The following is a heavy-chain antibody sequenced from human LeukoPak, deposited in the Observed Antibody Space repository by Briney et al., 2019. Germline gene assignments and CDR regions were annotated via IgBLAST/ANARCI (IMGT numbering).Heavy chain of an antibody. CDR3: ARDDCSGGRCYSSPFQY. J-gene: IGHJ1*01. D-gene: IGHD2-15*01. V-gene: IGHV3-30*02. CDR2: IQYDGSVK. Sequence: GGSLRLSCAASGFTFSTYGMHWVRQAPGKGLEWVTFIQYDGSVKLYGDSVKGRFTISRDNDKNSLYLQMNSLRGDDTAVYYCARDDCSGGRCYSSPFQYWGQGTLVTVSS. CDR1: GFTFSTYG.